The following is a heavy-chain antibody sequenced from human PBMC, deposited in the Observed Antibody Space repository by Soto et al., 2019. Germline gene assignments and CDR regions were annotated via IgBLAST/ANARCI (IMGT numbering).Heavy chain of an antibody. J-gene: IGHJ4*02. CDR2: IYYSGST. Sequence: SETLSLTCTVSGGSISSSSYYWGWIRQPPGKGLEWIGSIYYSGSTYYNPSLKSRVTISVDTSKNQFSLKLSSVTAADTAVYYCARGRFLEWLVHDFDYWGQGTLVTVSS. CDR1: GGSISSSSYY. CDR3: ARGRFLEWLVHDFDY. V-gene: IGHV4-39*01. D-gene: IGHD3-3*01.